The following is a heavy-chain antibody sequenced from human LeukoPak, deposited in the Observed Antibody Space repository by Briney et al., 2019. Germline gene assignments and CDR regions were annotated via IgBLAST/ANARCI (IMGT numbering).Heavy chain of an antibody. CDR2: IYYSGST. J-gene: IGHJ5*02. Sequence: SETLSLTCTVSGGSISSSSYYWGWIRQPPGKGLEWIGSIYYSGSTYYNPSLKSRVTISVDTSKNQFSLKLSSVTAADTAVYYCARAIKYYYGSGSYYTPWGQGTLVTVSS. CDR3: ARAIKYYYGSGSYYTP. D-gene: IGHD3-10*01. CDR1: GGSISSSSYY. V-gene: IGHV4-39*01.